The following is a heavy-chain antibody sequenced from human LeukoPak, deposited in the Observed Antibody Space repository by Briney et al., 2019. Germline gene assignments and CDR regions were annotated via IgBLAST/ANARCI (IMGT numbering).Heavy chain of an antibody. J-gene: IGHJ4*02. Sequence: ASVKVSCKASGYTFTGYYMHWVRQAPGQGLEWMGRINPNSGGTNYAQKFQGRVTMTRDTSISTAYMELSRLRSDDTAVYYCAKGSAPWLEPSDYWGQGTLVTVSS. CDR1: GYTFTGYY. CDR3: AKGSAPWLEPSDY. D-gene: IGHD1-1*01. CDR2: INPNSGGT. V-gene: IGHV1-2*06.